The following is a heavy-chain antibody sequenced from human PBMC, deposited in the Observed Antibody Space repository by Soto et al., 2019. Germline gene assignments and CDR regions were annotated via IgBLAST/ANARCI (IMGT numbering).Heavy chain of an antibody. D-gene: IGHD4-17*01. CDR2: IDPSDSYT. V-gene: IGHV5-10-1*01. CDR3: ARQDGELNWFDP. CDR1: GYSFTSYW. Sequence: PGESLKISCKGSGYSFTSYWIGWVRQMPGKGLEWMGRIDPSDSYTNYSPSFQGHVTISADKSISTAYLQWSSLKASDTAMYYCARQDGELNWFDPWGQGTLVTVSS. J-gene: IGHJ5*02.